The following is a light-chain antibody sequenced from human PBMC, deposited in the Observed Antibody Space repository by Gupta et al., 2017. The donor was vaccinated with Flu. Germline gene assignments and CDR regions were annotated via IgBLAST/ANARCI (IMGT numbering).Light chain of an antibody. V-gene: IGLV2-14*01. CDR1: SSDVGGYNY. CDR2: EVI. Sequence: SITISCTGTSSDVGGYNYVSWYQHHPGKAPKLMSYEVINRPSGVSNRFSGSKSGNTASLTISGLQAEDEADYYCSSYTSSNSLEFGGGTKLTVL. J-gene: IGLJ3*02. CDR3: SSYTSSNSLE.